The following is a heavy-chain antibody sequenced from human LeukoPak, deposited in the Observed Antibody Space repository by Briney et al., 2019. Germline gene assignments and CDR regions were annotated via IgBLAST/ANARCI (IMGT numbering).Heavy chain of an antibody. D-gene: IGHD3-10*01. CDR1: GYTFTSYA. CDR3: ARDREDYYGSGSPRGPFDI. V-gene: IGHV1-3*01. Sequence: ASVKVSCKASGYTFTSYAMHWVRQAPGQRLEWMGWINAGNGNTKYSQKFQGRVTITRDTSASTAYMELRSLRSDDTAVYYCARDREDYYGSGSPRGPFDIWGQGTMVTVSS. J-gene: IGHJ3*02. CDR2: INAGNGNT.